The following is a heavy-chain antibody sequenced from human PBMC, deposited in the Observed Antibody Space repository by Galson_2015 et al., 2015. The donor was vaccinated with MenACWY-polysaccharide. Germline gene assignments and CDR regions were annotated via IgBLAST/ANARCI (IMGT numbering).Heavy chain of an antibody. V-gene: IGHV3-7*01. J-gene: IGHJ2*01. Sequence: SLRLSCAASGFSFRSYWMSWVRQAPGKGLEWVADIKQVGSEEYYVDSVKGRFAISRDNARNSLYLQMNSQRAEDTAVYFCARDTGVSRTDDWSFDLWGRGSQVTVS. D-gene: IGHD1-7*01. CDR3: ARDTGVSRTDDWSFDL. CDR1: GFSFRSYW. CDR2: IKQVGSEE.